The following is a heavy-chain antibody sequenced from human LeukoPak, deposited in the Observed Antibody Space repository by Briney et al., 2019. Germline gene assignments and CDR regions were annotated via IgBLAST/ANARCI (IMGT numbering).Heavy chain of an antibody. CDR2: MNPNSGNT. CDR3: ARARRSVYYDSSGWTYYFDY. Sequence: GASVKVSCKASGYTFTSYDINWVRQATGQGLEWMGWMNPNSGNTGYAQKFQGRVTMTRNTSISTAYMELSSLRSEDTAVYYCARARRSVYYDSSGWTYYFDYWGQGTLVTVSS. V-gene: IGHV1-8*01. J-gene: IGHJ4*02. CDR1: GYTFTSYD. D-gene: IGHD3-22*01.